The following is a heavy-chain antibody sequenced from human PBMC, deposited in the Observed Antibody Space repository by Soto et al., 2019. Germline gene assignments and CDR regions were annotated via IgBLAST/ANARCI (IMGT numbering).Heavy chain of an antibody. V-gene: IGHV1-2*06. Sequence: QVQLVQSGAEVKKPGASVKVSCKASGYTFIGYYIHWVRQAPGQGLEWMGRINPRSGDTTYAQKFQGRLTMTRDTSISTAYMELSSLRSDDTAVYYCGRDGVGATPLGWVDPLGQGSLVTVSS. D-gene: IGHD1-26*01. CDR3: GRDGVGATPLGWVDP. J-gene: IGHJ5*02. CDR1: GYTFIGYY. CDR2: INPRSGDT.